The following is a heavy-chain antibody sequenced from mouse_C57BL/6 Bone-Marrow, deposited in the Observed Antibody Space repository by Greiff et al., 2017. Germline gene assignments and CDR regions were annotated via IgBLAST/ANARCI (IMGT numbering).Heavy chain of an antibody. V-gene: IGHV1-26*01. J-gene: IGHJ2*01. CDR2: INPNNGGT. D-gene: IGHD2-4*01. Sequence: EVQLQQSGPELVKPGASVKISCKASGYTFTDYYMNWVKQSHGKSLEWIGDINPNNGGTSYNQKFKGKATLTVDKSSSTAYMELRSLTSEDSAGYYCARGIYYDYDFDYWGQGTTLTVSS. CDR3: ARGIYYDYDFDY. CDR1: GYTFTDYY.